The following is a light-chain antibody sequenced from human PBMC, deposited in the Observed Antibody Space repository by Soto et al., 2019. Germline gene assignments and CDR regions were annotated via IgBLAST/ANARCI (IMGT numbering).Light chain of an antibody. CDR3: QQYSSSPVT. CDR1: QSVSSSY. J-gene: IGKJ5*01. CDR2: GAS. V-gene: IGKV3-20*01. Sequence: EIVLTQSPGTLSLSPGERATLSCRASQSVSSSYLAWYQQKPGQAPRLLIYGASSRATGIPDRFSGSGSGTDFTITISRLEREDFAVYFCQQYSSSPVTFGQGTRLEI.